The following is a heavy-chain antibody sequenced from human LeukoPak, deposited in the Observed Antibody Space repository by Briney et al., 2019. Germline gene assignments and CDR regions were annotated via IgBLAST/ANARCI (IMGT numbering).Heavy chain of an antibody. J-gene: IGHJ5*02. Sequence: SQTLSLTCTVSVDSISSGSYYWSWIRQPAGKGLEWIGRIYTSGSTNYNPSLKSRVTISVDTSKNQFSLKLSSVTAADTAVYYCARFLTRFDPWGQGTLVTVSS. CDR3: ARFLTRFDP. CDR1: VDSISSGSYY. V-gene: IGHV4-61*02. D-gene: IGHD2/OR15-2a*01. CDR2: IYTSGST.